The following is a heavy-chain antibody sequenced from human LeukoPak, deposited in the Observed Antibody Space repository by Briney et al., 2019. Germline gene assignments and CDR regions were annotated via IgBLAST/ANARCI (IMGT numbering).Heavy chain of an antibody. CDR2: IYYSGST. Sequence: SETLSLTCTVSGGSISSSSYYWGWIRQPPGKGLEWIGSIYYSGSTYYNPSLKSRVTISVDTSKNQFSLKLSSVTAADTAVYYCARHPNPYYYDSSGYPFDYWGRGTLVTVSS. CDR1: GGSISSSSYY. J-gene: IGHJ4*02. D-gene: IGHD3-22*01. CDR3: ARHPNPYYYDSSGYPFDY. V-gene: IGHV4-39*01.